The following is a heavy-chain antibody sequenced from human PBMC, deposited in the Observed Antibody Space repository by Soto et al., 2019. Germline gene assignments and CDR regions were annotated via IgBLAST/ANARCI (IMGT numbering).Heavy chain of an antibody. CDR2: ISLNSDRT. CDR1: GYTFSNYG. D-gene: IGHD2-2*01. CDR3: ARVVPGADAWFGP. Sequence: QVQLVQSGGEVKRPGASVKVSCKPSGYTFSNYGITWVRQAPGQPLEWLGWISLNSDRTNYAQKFQGRVSMTTDPSTTPTLMELMTLRSVDTAVYYCARVVPGADAWFGPCGHVTLVTVSS. J-gene: IGHJ5*02. V-gene: IGHV1-18*01.